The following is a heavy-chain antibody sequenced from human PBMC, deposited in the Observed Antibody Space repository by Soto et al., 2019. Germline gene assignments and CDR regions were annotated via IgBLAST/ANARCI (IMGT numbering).Heavy chain of an antibody. CDR1: GFTFSSYE. J-gene: IGHJ5*02. Sequence: PGGSLRLSCAASGFTFSSYEMNWVRQAPGKGLEWVSYISSSGSTIYYADSVKGRFTISRDNAKNSLYLQMNSLRAEDTAVYYCAREGANGVRNNWFDPWGQGTLVTVSS. V-gene: IGHV3-48*03. D-gene: IGHD2-8*01. CDR3: AREGANGVRNNWFDP. CDR2: ISSSGSTI.